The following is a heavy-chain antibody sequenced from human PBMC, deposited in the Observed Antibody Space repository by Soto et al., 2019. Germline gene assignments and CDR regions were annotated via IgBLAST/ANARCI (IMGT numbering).Heavy chain of an antibody. Sequence: QVQLQESGPGLVKPSETLSLTCTVSGGSVSSNSYYWSWIRQPPGKGLEWIGYIYHSGSTNYNPSLKSRVTVSVDTSKNQFSLKLSSVTAADTAVYYCARESGGIAASDWFDPWGQGTLVTVSS. J-gene: IGHJ5*02. CDR2: IYHSGST. CDR1: GGSVSSNSYY. CDR3: ARESGGIAASDWFDP. D-gene: IGHD6-13*01. V-gene: IGHV4-61*01.